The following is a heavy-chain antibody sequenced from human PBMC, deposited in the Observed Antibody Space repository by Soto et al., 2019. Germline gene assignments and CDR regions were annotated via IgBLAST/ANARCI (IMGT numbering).Heavy chain of an antibody. V-gene: IGHV1-69*12. CDR2: IIPLFGRA. Sequence: QVQLVQSGAEVKKPGSSVKVSCKASGGTFSSYAISWVRQAPGQGLEWMGGIIPLFGRANYAQKFQGRVTITAAASTGTADMELSSLRSEDTAVYYCAQTLGLAAAGPGRFDLWGRGTLVTVSS. D-gene: IGHD6-25*01. J-gene: IGHJ2*01. CDR1: GGTFSSYA. CDR3: AQTLGLAAAGPGRFDL.